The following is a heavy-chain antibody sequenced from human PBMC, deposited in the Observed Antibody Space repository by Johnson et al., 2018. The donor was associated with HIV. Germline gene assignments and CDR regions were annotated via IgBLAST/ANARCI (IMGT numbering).Heavy chain of an antibody. CDR1: GFTFSSYG. Sequence: QMQLVESGGGVVQPGGSLRLSCAASGFTFSSYGMHWVRQAPGTGLEWVAFIRYDGSNKYYADSVKGRFTISRDNAKNTVYLQMNSLRAEDTAVYYCARDRPYFYGDYSAFDIWGQGTMVTVSS. V-gene: IGHV3-30*02. D-gene: IGHD4-17*01. CDR3: ARDRPYFYGDYSAFDI. J-gene: IGHJ3*02. CDR2: IRYDGSNK.